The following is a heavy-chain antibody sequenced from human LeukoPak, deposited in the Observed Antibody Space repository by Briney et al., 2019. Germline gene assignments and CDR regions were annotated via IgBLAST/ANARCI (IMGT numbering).Heavy chain of an antibody. Sequence: PGGSLRLSCAASGFTFSSYGMHWVRQAPGKGLEWVAVISYDGSNKYYADSVKGRFTISRDNSKNTLYLQMNSLRAEDTAVYYCAKDYYYGSGSCGDYWGQGTLVTVSS. CDR1: GFTFSSYG. CDR3: AKDYYYGSGSCGDY. J-gene: IGHJ4*02. CDR2: ISYDGSNK. D-gene: IGHD3-10*01. V-gene: IGHV3-30*18.